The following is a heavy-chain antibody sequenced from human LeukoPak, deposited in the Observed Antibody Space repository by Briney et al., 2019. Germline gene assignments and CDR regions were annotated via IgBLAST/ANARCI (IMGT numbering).Heavy chain of an antibody. Sequence: ASVKVSCKASGYTFTGYYMHWVRQAPGQGLEWIGWIVVGSGNTNYAQKFQERVTITRDMSTSTAYMELSSLRSEDTAVYYCAAPTYYYYYLDVWGKGTTVTVSS. CDR3: AAPTYYYYYLDV. J-gene: IGHJ6*03. CDR2: IVVGSGNT. CDR1: GYTFTGYY. V-gene: IGHV1-58*02.